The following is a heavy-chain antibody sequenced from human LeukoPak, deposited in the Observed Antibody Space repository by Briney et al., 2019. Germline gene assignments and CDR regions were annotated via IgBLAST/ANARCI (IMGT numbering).Heavy chain of an antibody. CDR3: ARDRGTTSSAGYYFDT. Sequence: PGGSLRLSCAASGFTFSSFGMHWVRQAPGKGLEWVAIIWYDGGDKYYADSVKGRFTVSRDNSKNTLHLQVNSLRAEDTVVYYCARDRGTTSSAGYYFDTWGQGALVTVSS. CDR2: IWYDGGDK. J-gene: IGHJ4*02. V-gene: IGHV3-33*01. CDR1: GFTFSSFG. D-gene: IGHD6-6*01.